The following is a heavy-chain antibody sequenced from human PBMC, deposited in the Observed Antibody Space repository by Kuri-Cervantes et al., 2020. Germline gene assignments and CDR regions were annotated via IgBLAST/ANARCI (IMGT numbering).Heavy chain of an antibody. CDR3: ARDIVVVVAARAYYYYGMDV. J-gene: IGHJ6*02. D-gene: IGHD2-15*01. Sequence: GGSLRLSCAASGFTFSNYDMHWVRQATGKGLEWVSAIGTAGDTYYPGSVKGRFTISRENAKNSLYLQMNSLRAGDTAVYYCARDIVVVVAARAYYYYGMDVWGQGTTVTVSS. CDR2: IGTAGDT. V-gene: IGHV3-13*01. CDR1: GFTFSNYD.